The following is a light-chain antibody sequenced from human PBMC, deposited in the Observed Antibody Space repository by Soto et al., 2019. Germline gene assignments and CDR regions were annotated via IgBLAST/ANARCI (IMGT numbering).Light chain of an antibody. CDR3: SSYKSSSTYV. V-gene: IGLV2-14*01. CDR2: EVT. Sequence: QSVLTQPASVSGSPGQSITISCTGASSDVGDYDFVSWYLQHPGKVPKLIIYEVTKRPSGVSDRFSGSKSGNTASLTISGLQAEDEADYYCSSYKSSSTYVFGTGTKVTVL. J-gene: IGLJ1*01. CDR1: SSDVGDYDF.